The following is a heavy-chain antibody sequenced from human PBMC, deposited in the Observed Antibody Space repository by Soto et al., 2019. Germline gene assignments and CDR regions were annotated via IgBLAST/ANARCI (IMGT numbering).Heavy chain of an antibody. CDR1: GFTVSSTY. Sequence: EVQLVESGGGLIQPGGSLRLSCAASGFTVSSTYMSWVRQAPGKGLEWVSVIYSGGSTYYAASVKGRFPISRANSKNTLSLQTNSLTAEDTAAYYCARSGYSYGPFDYWGQGTLVTVSS. CDR3: ARSGYSYGPFDY. CDR2: IYSGGST. V-gene: IGHV3-53*01. D-gene: IGHD5-18*01. J-gene: IGHJ4*02.